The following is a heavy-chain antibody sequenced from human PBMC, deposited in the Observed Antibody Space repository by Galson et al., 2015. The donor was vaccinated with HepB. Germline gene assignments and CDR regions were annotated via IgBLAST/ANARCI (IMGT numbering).Heavy chain of an antibody. CDR3: ARDRGGDYGAISHYYGMDV. D-gene: IGHD4-23*01. J-gene: IGHJ6*02. CDR1: GGSISSGCYS. CDR2: IYHSGTT. Sequence: TLSLTCAVSGGSISSGCYSWSWIRQPPGKGLEWIGYIYHSGTTYYNPSLKIRVTISVDRSKNQFSLKLSSVTAADTAVYYCARDRGGDYGAISHYYGMDVWGHGTTVTVPS. V-gene: IGHV4-30-2*01.